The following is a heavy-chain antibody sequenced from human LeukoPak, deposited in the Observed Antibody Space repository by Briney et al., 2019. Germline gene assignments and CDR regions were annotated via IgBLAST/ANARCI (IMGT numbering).Heavy chain of an antibody. CDR3: TRATSGSRGGYNWHFDF. Sequence: PGGSLRLSCAASGFTFSSYYMNWVRQAPGKGLEWVSSISTSSIYIYYADSVKGRFTISRDNAKNSLYLQMNSLRAEDTAVYYCTRATSGSRGGYNWHFDFWGQGTLVTVSS. CDR1: GFTFSSYY. J-gene: IGHJ4*02. V-gene: IGHV3-21*01. CDR2: ISTSSIYI. D-gene: IGHD5-24*01.